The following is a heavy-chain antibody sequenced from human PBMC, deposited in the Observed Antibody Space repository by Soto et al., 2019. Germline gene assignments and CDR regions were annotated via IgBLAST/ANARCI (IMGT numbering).Heavy chain of an antibody. CDR2: IYNTGNT. CDR1: GGSISSPGYS. Sequence: PSETLSLTCAVSGGSISSPGYSWTWIRQPPGKGLEWIGYIYNTGNTYYTPSLKSRVTISVDRSKNHFSLRLSSVTAADTAMYYCARGAPFVVVTAAPGDAFDIWGQGTMVTVSS. J-gene: IGHJ3*02. CDR3: ARGAPFVVVTAAPGDAFDI. D-gene: IGHD2-21*02. V-gene: IGHV4-30-2*01.